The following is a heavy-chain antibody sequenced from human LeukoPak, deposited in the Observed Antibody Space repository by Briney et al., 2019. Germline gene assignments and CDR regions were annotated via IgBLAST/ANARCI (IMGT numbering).Heavy chain of an antibody. CDR2: IYSSGST. J-gene: IGHJ6*03. CDR1: GGSISNYY. CDR3: AREAVELLWFGELKYYYYYMDV. Sequence: SETLSLTCTVSGGSISNYYWSWIRQPPGKGLEWIGYIYSSGSTNYNPSLKSRVTISVDTSKIQFSLKLSSVTAADTAVYYCAREAVELLWFGELKYYYYYMDVWGKGTTVTISS. V-gene: IGHV4-59*12. D-gene: IGHD3-10*01.